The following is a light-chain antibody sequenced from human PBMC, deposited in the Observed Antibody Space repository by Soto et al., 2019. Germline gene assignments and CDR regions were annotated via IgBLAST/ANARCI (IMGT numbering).Light chain of an antibody. CDR2: DAY. CDR3: KQYDSLPLT. Sequence: DIQMTQSPSSLSVSVGDRVTITCQANQDIKTFLHWHQQKPGKAPKLLIYDAYSLESGVQSRFSGSGSGTEFTLTIRRLEPEDFAVYYCKQYDSLPLTFGGGTKVDIK. J-gene: IGKJ4*01. V-gene: IGKV1-33*01. CDR1: QDIKTF.